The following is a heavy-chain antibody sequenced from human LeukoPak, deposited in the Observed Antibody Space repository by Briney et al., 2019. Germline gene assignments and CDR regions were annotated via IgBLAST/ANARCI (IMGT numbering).Heavy chain of an antibody. J-gene: IGHJ6*03. CDR2: INHSGST. CDR1: GGSFSGYY. Sequence: PSETLSLTCAVYGGSFSGYYWSWIRQPPGKGLEWIGEINHSGSTNYNPSLKSRVTISVDTSKNQFSLKLSSVTAADTAVYYCARGRVTTLYYYYYYYMDVWGKGTTDTVSS. CDR3: ARGRVTTLYYYYYYYMDV. V-gene: IGHV4-34*01. D-gene: IGHD4-11*01.